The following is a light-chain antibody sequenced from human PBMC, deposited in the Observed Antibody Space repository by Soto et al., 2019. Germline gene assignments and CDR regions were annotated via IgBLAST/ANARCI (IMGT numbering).Light chain of an antibody. CDR3: QHYGGSPGS. Sequence: EVLLTQSPGTLSLSPGASATLSCRASQGVPTTYVAWYQQRPGQAPRLLIYDASYRAAGTPGRFSGSVSGTDFTLTINRLEPEDFAMYYCQHYGGSPGSFGQGTKVEI. CDR1: QGVPTTY. V-gene: IGKV3-20*01. J-gene: IGKJ1*01. CDR2: DAS.